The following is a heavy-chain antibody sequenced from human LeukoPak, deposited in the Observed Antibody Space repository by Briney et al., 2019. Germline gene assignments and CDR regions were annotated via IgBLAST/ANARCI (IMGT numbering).Heavy chain of an antibody. CDR1: GYSFSNYW. D-gene: IGHD3-10*01. CDR2: IYPDDSDT. Sequence: GESLKISCKGSGYSFSNYWIGWVRQMPGKGLEWMGIIYPDDSDTRYRPSFQGQVTISADKSISTAYLQWSSLKASDTAMYYCARHVGGSYYNGQDDNWGQGTLVTVSS. V-gene: IGHV5-51*01. J-gene: IGHJ4*02. CDR3: ARHVGGSYYNGQDDN.